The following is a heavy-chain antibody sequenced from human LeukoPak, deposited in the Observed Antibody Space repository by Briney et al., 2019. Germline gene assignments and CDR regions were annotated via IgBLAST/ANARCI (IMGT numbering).Heavy chain of an antibody. V-gene: IGHV4-4*09. CDR1: GGSISSYY. CDR3: ARHIGRTTIAAY. D-gene: IGHD6-6*01. CDR2: IYTSGST. J-gene: IGHJ4*02. Sequence: PSETLSLTCTVSGGSISSYYWSWIRQPPGKGLEWIGYIYTSGSTNYNPSLQSRDTISVDTSKNQFSLKLSSVTAADTAVYYCARHIGRTTIAAYWGQGTLVTVSS.